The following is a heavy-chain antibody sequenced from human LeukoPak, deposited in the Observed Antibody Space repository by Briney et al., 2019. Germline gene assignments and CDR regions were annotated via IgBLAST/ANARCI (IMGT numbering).Heavy chain of an antibody. CDR3: ATETISRSSSRRIRWFDP. J-gene: IGHJ5*02. CDR2: FDPEDGET. D-gene: IGHD1-26*01. Sequence: ASVKVSCKVSGYTLTELSMHWVRQAPGKGLEWMGGFDPEDGETIYAQKFQGRVTMTEDTSTDTAYMELSSLRSEDTAVYYCATETISRSSSRRIRWFDPWGQGTLVTVSS. V-gene: IGHV1-24*01. CDR1: GYTLTELS.